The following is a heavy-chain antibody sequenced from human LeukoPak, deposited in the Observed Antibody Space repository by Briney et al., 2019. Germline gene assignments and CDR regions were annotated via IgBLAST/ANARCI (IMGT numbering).Heavy chain of an antibody. CDR2: ITRPGSST. D-gene: IGHD1-26*01. CDR1: GFTLSGAA. CDR3: AKDVGGRLGP. Sequence: GGSLRLSCSASGFTLSGAASTWVRQAPGKGLEWVSTITRPGSSTYYSDSAKGRFTISRDSARNTLFLQMNGLRLDDSAIYYCAKDVGGRLGPWGQGALVTVSS. J-gene: IGHJ5*02. V-gene: IGHV3-23*01.